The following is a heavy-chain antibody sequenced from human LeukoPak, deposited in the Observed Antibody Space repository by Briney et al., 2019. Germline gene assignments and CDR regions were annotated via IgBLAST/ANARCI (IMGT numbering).Heavy chain of an antibody. CDR1: GGSITNYY. J-gene: IGHJ4*02. CDR2: MSSSGTI. D-gene: IGHD3-3*01. Sequence: SETLSLTCSVSGGSITNYYWSWIRQPAGKGLEWIGRMSSSGTINYDASLKSRVTMSADTSKNQFSLKLSSETAADTAIYYCAMSVHYDFWSASCFDYWGQGTLVSVSS. CDR3: AMSVHYDFWSASCFDY. V-gene: IGHV4-4*07.